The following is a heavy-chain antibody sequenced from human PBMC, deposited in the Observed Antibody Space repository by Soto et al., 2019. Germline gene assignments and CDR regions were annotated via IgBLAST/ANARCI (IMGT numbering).Heavy chain of an antibody. J-gene: IGHJ4*02. D-gene: IGHD1-26*01. CDR2: INDSAHHT. CDR3: VKKATELYFEY. V-gene: IGHV3-23*01. Sequence: PGGSLRLSCAASGFTFRNFAMSWVRQAPGKGLEWVSDINDSAHHTYLADSVKGRFTISRDNSKNTLWLQMFSLRADDTAVYYCVKKATELYFEYWGQGTLVTVSS. CDR1: GFTFRNFA.